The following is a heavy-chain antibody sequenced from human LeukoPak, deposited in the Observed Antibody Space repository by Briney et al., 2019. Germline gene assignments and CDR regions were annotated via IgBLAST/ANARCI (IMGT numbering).Heavy chain of an antibody. J-gene: IGHJ4*02. CDR2: IIPIFGTA. CDR3: ARDNAPYYYGSGTTCYFDY. CDR1: GGTFSSYA. D-gene: IGHD3-10*01. V-gene: IGHV1-69*05. Sequence: SVKVSCKASGGTFSSYAISWVRQAPGQGLEWMRGIIPIFGTANYAQKFQGRVTITTDESTSTAYMELSSLRSEDTAVYYCARDNAPYYYGSGTTCYFDYWGQGTLVTVSS.